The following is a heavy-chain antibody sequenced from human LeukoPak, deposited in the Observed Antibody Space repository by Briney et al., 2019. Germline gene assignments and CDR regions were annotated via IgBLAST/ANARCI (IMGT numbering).Heavy chain of an antibody. D-gene: IGHD1-26*01. CDR1: GGTFSSYA. CDR3: ARAPGSAMDV. V-gene: IGHV1-69*05. J-gene: IGHJ6*04. CDR2: IIPIFGTA. Sequence: ASVKVSCKASGGTFSSYAISWVRQAPGQGLEWMGRIIPIFGTANYAQKFQGRVTMTRDTSTSTVYMELSSLRSEDTAVYYCARAPGSAMDVWGKGTTVTVSS.